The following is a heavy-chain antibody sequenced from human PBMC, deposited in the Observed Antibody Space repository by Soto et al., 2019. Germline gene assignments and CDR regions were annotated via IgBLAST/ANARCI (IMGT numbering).Heavy chain of an antibody. D-gene: IGHD7-27*01. CDR3: ARRWGRTFDY. V-gene: IGHV4-59*08. CDR1: GDSISSYY. CDR2: IYYSGST. J-gene: IGHJ4*02. Sequence: SETLSLTCTVSGDSISSYYWSWIRQPPGKGLEWIGYIYYSGSTNYNPSLKSRVTISVDTSKNQFSLKLSSVTAADTAVYYCARRWGRTFDYWGQGTLVTVSS.